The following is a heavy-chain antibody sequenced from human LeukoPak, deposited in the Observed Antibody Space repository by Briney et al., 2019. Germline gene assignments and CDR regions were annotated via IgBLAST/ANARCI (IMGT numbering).Heavy chain of an antibody. J-gene: IGHJ5*02. CDR2: ISGSGGCT. V-gene: IGHV3-23*01. Sequence: GGSLRLSCAASGFTFSSYAMSWVRQAPGKGLEWVSAISGSGGCTYYADSVKGRFTISRDNSKNTLYLQMNSLRAEDTAVYYCAKDPSQRDWFDPWGQGTLVTVSS. CDR3: AKDPSQRDWFDP. CDR1: GFTFSSYA.